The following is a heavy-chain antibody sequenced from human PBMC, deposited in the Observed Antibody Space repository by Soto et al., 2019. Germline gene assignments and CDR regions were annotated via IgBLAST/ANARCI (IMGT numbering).Heavy chain of an antibody. CDR1: GYTFNNYD. J-gene: IGHJ4*02. Sequence: GASVKVSCKASGYTFNNYDIHWVRQAPGHGLEWMGWMNPNSGNTGYAQNFRGRVTMTQNTAIGTAYMELSSLRSEDTAVYFCTKTSGDFWTGYSPWHFADWGQGTLVTVSS. V-gene: IGHV1-8*02. D-gene: IGHD3-3*01. CDR3: TKTSGDFWTGYSPWHFAD. CDR2: MNPNSGNT.